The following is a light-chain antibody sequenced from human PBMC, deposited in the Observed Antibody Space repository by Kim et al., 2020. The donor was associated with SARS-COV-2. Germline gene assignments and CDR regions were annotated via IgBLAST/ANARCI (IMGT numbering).Light chain of an antibody. CDR1: SSDVGSYDY. CDR2: AVS. Sequence: GQSITISCTGTSSDVGSYDYVSWYQQHPGKAPKLMIYAVSNRPSGVSNRFSGSKSANTASLTISGLQAEDEADYYCSSYTRSSTNYVFGTGTKVTVL. CDR3: SSYTRSSTNYV. J-gene: IGLJ1*01. V-gene: IGLV2-14*03.